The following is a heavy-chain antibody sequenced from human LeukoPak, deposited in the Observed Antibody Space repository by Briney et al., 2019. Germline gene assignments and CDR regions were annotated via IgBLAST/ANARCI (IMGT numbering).Heavy chain of an antibody. J-gene: IGHJ4*02. CDR2: ISTSSSYI. Sequence: PGGSLRLSCAASGFTFSSYSMNWVRQAPGKGLEWVSSISTSSSYIFYADSVKGRLTVSRDNARNSLYLQMNSLTAEDTAVYYCARHGPDTAMVTNYWGQGTLVTVSS. V-gene: IGHV3-21*04. CDR1: GFTFSSYS. CDR3: ARHGPDTAMVTNY. D-gene: IGHD5-18*01.